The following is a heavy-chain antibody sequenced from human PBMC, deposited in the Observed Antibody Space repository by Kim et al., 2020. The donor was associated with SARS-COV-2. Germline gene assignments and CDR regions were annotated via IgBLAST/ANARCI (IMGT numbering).Heavy chain of an antibody. Sequence: GGSLRLSCAASGFTFSDYDMSWIRQAPGKGLEWVSYISYSGNIIYYADSVKGRFTISRDNAKNSVYLQMNSLSVEDTAVYYCARDPNRISTETTGWDFWGPGALVTVSS. CDR1: GFTFSDYD. CDR3: ARDPNRISTETTGWDF. J-gene: IGHJ4*02. D-gene: IGHD4-17*01. CDR2: ISYSGNII. V-gene: IGHV3-11*04.